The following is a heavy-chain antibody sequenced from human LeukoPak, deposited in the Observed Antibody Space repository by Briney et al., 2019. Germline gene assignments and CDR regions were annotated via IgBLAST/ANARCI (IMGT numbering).Heavy chain of an antibody. Sequence: SQTLSLTCTVSGDSISSGDYYWSWIRQPAGKGLEWIGRIYYSGSTYYNPSLKSRVTISVDTSKNQFSLKLSSVTAADTAVYYCARADYDFWSGANWFDPWGQGTLVTVSS. J-gene: IGHJ5*02. CDR2: IYYSGST. CDR3: ARADYDFWSGANWFDP. D-gene: IGHD3-3*01. CDR1: GDSISSGDYY. V-gene: IGHV4-61*02.